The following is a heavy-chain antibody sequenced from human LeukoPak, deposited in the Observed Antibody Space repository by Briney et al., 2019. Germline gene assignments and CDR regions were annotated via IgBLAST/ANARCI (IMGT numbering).Heavy chain of an antibody. J-gene: IGHJ4*02. CDR2: IYSGGST. D-gene: IGHD4-11*01. CDR3: ARDRPYGSVDY. Sequence: GGSLRLSCAASGFTVGSNYMSWVRQAPGKGLEWVSVIYSGGSTYYADSVKGRFTISRDNSKNTLYLQMNSLRAEDTAVYYCARDRPYGSVDYWGQGTLVTVSS. CDR1: GFTVGSNY. V-gene: IGHV3-66*01.